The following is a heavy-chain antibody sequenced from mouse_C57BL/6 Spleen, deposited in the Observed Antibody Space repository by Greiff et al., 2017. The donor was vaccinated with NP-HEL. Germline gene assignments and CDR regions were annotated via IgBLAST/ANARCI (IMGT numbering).Heavy chain of an antibody. Sequence: VQLVESGPGLVQPSQSLSITCTVSGFSLTSYGVHWVRQSPGKGLEWLGVIWSGGSTDYNAAFTSRLSISKDNSKSQVFFKMNSLQADDTAIYYCARKSIYDGYYEKSAMDYWGQGTSVTVSS. J-gene: IGHJ4*01. CDR3: ARKSIYDGYYEKSAMDY. V-gene: IGHV2-2*01. CDR2: IWSGGST. CDR1: GFSLTSYG. D-gene: IGHD2-3*01.